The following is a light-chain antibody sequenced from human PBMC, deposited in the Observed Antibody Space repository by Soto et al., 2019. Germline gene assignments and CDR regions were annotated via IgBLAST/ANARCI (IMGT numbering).Light chain of an antibody. V-gene: IGKV3-15*01. Sequence: EIVMTQSPASLSVSPGETATLSCRASQRVGVNLAWYQQKPGQAPRLLIYHASTRATGVPARFSGSGSGTDFTLTISSLQSEDIAIFYCQQYDSWPLTFGQGTKVEIK. CDR1: QRVGVN. J-gene: IGKJ1*01. CDR3: QQYDSWPLT. CDR2: HAS.